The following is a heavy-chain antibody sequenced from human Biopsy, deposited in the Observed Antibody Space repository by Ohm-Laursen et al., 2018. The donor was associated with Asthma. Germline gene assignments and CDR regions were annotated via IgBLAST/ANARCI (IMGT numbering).Heavy chain of an antibody. CDR2: ISWNSGTI. J-gene: IGHJ6*02. Sequence: SLRLSCTASGFSFDDYAMFWVRQAPGKGLEWVSGISWNSGTIGYADSVKGRFTISKDNAKNSLYLQMNSLGPEDTAVYYCARDMGAGPNQPPSGSGSSHLYGMDVWGQGTTVTVSS. CDR1: GFSFDDYA. D-gene: IGHD3-10*01. V-gene: IGHV3-9*01. CDR3: ARDMGAGPNQPPSGSGSSHLYGMDV.